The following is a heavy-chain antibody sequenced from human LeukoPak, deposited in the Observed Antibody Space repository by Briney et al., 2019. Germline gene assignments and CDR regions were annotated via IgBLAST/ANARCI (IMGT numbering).Heavy chain of an antibody. D-gene: IGHD3-10*01. Sequence: SETLSLTCTVSGGSISSTSYYWGWIRQPPGKGLVWFGYIFYSGSTYYSPSLKSRVIISVDTSKNLFSLKLSSVTAADTAVYYCARVSRITMVRGRIRTSLPDAFDIWGQGTMVTVSS. V-gene: IGHV4-39*01. CDR2: IFYSGST. CDR3: ARVSRITMVRGRIRTSLPDAFDI. CDR1: GGSISSTSYY. J-gene: IGHJ3*02.